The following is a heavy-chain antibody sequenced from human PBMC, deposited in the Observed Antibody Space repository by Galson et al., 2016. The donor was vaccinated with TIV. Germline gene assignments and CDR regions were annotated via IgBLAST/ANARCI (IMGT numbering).Heavy chain of an antibody. CDR3: ARHIIIVGGKDWFDP. Sequence: ETLSLTCSVSDDSASSNNHYWGWIRQPPGKGLEWIGSMHYSGDSYYNLSLKRRVTISVDTSKKQLFLRLSSVTAADTALYYCARHIIIVGGKDWFDPWGQGTPITVSS. J-gene: IGHJ5*02. CDR1: DDSASSNNHY. CDR2: MHYSGDS. V-gene: IGHV4-39*01. D-gene: IGHD1-26*01.